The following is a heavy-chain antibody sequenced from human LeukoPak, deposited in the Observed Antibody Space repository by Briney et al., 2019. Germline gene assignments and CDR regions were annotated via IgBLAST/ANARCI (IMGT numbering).Heavy chain of an antibody. CDR3: ARAEVPAAIKSGAFDI. J-gene: IGHJ3*02. CDR2: IWYDGSNK. V-gene: IGHV3-33*01. D-gene: IGHD2-2*01. Sequence: PGGSLRLSCAASGFPFRSYGMHWVRQAPGKGLEWVAVIWYDGSNKYYADSVKGRFTISRDNSKNTLYLQMNSRRAEDTAVYYCARAEVPAAIKSGAFDIWGQGTMVTVSS. CDR1: GFPFRSYG.